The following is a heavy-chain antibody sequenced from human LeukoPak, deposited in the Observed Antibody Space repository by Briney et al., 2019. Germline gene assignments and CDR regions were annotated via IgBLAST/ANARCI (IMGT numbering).Heavy chain of an antibody. CDR3: TANWNDDY. CDR1: GFTVSSNY. Sequence: QSGGSLRLSCAASGFTVSSNYMSWVRQAPGKGLEWASVIYSGGSTYSADSVRGRFTISRDDSKNTLYLQMNSLKSEDTAVYYCTANWNDDYWGQGTLVTVSS. CDR2: IYSGGST. D-gene: IGHD1-1*01. J-gene: IGHJ4*02. V-gene: IGHV3-66*01.